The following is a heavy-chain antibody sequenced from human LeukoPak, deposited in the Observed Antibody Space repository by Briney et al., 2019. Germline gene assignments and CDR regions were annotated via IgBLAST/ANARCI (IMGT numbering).Heavy chain of an antibody. Sequence: ASVKVSCKASGYTFTSYGISWVRQAPGQGLEWMVWISAYSGNTEYAENIQGRVTMTTDTSTSTPYMELSSLRADDTAVYYCAREAVSAVTEGGIVYWGQGTLVTVSS. J-gene: IGHJ4*02. CDR3: AREAVSAVTEGGIVY. V-gene: IGHV1-18*01. CDR2: ISAYSGNT. D-gene: IGHD2-21*02. CDR1: GYTFTSYG.